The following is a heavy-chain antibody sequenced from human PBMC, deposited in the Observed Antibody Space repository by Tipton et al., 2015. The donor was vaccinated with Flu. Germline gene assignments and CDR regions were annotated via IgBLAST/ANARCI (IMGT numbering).Heavy chain of an antibody. CDR3: ARVKSGARDYFDY. CDR2: IYHSGST. CDR1: GYSISSGYY. V-gene: IGHV4-38-2*01. D-gene: IGHD1-26*01. J-gene: IGHJ4*02. Sequence: GLVKPSETLSLTCAVPGYSISSGYYWGWIRQPPGEGLEWIGSIYHSGSTYYNPSLKGRVTISVDTSKNQFSLKLSSVTAADTAVYYCARVKSGARDYFDYWGQGTLVTVSS.